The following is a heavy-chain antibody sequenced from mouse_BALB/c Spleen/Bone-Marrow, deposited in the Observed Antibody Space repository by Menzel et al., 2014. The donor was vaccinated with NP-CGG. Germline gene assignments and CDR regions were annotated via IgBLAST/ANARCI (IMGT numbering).Heavy chain of an antibody. D-gene: IGHD2-4*01. CDR1: GYSITSGYN. Sequence: VQLKDSGPDLVKPSQSLSLTCTVTGYSITSGYNWHWIRQFPGNKLEWMGYIHYSGSNDYNPSLKSRISITRDTSKNQFFLQLISVTTEDTATYYCARDYDYPWFAYWGQGTLVTVSA. CDR2: IHYSGSN. V-gene: IGHV3-1*02. J-gene: IGHJ3*01. CDR3: ARDYDYPWFAY.